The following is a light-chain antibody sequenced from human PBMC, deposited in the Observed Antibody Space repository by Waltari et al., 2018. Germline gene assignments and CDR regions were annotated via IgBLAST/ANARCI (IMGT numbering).Light chain of an antibody. CDR1: QTISSL. J-gene: IGKJ2*01. CDR3: QQYDRLPVT. Sequence: DIQMTQSPSTLSTSIGDRVTIPCRASQTISSLLAWYQQKPGKAPKLLINTASSLESGVPSRFSGSGSGTEFTLTISSLQPDDFATYYCQQYDRLPVTFGQGTKLEIK. CDR2: TAS. V-gene: IGKV1-5*03.